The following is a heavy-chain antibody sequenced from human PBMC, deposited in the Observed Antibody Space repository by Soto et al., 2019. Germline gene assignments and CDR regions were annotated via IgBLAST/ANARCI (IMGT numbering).Heavy chain of an antibody. J-gene: IGHJ4*02. CDR1: GFTFSSYA. CDR3: AKDWLAVRGEPPTD. V-gene: IGHV3-23*01. D-gene: IGHD3-10*01. CDR2: ISGSGGST. Sequence: EVPLLESGGGLVQPGGSLRLSCAASGFTFSSYAMSWVRQAPGKGLERVSAISGSGGSTYYADSVKGRFTISRDNSKNTLYLQMNSLRAEDTAVYYCAKDWLAVRGEPPTDWGQGTLVTVSS.